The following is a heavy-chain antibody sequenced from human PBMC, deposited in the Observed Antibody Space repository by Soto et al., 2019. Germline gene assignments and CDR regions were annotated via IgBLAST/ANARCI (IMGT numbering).Heavy chain of an antibody. V-gene: IGHV4-61*01. CDR1: GDSVNSGHYY. J-gene: IGHJ6*02. D-gene: IGHD3-16*01. CDR3: ASARYDNGGSSFGRRLDV. Sequence: SETLSLTCIVSGDSVNSGHYYWNWIRQHPGRGLEWIGHIFFPGATNYSPSLRNRVTISVDTSKSQFSLNLTAVTAADSAIYSCASARYDNGGSSFGRRLDVWGQGTTVTVSS. CDR2: IFFPGAT.